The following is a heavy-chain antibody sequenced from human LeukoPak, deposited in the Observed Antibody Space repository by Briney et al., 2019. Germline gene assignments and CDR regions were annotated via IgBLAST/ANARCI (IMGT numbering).Heavy chain of an antibody. V-gene: IGHV3-21*01. Sequence: PGGSLRLSGAASAFTFSNYNMNWVRQAPGKGLEWVSSISSSSRYIYYADSVKGRFTNSRDNAKNSLYLQMNSLRAEDTAVYYCASTSSSWYGKDYWGQGTLVTVSS. CDR1: AFTFSNYN. D-gene: IGHD6-13*01. CDR3: ASTSSSWYGKDY. CDR2: ISSSSRYI. J-gene: IGHJ4*02.